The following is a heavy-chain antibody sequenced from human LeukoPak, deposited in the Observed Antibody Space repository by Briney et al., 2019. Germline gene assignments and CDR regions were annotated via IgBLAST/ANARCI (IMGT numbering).Heavy chain of an antibody. D-gene: IGHD6-19*01. V-gene: IGHV3-7*03. CDR2: INPDGSER. CDR1: GFSFSSYY. J-gene: IGHJ6*02. Sequence: GGSLRLSCAASGFSFSSYYMSWVRQAPGKGLEWVALINPDGSERYYVDSVKGRFTISRDNARNSLYLQMDSLRDDDTAMHFCTRDLAAVPGPRMDVWGQGTTVTVSS. CDR3: TRDLAAVPGPRMDV.